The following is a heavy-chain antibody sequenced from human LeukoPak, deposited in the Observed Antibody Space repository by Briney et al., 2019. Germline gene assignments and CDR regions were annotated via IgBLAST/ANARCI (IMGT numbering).Heavy chain of an antibody. D-gene: IGHD5-24*01. CDR2: ISPNGVIT. CDR1: GFTFSSNG. Sequence: GGTLRLSCAASGFTFSSNGMTWVRQAPGKGLEWVSGISPNGVITYYADSVKGRFTISRDNSKGTVYLQMNSLRPEDTAVYYCAKDDAWLQYGNWGRGTLVTVSS. V-gene: IGHV3-23*01. CDR3: AKDDAWLQYGN. J-gene: IGHJ4*02.